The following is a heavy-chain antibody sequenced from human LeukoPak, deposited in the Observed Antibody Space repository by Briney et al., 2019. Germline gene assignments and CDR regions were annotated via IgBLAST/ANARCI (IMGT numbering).Heavy chain of an antibody. D-gene: IGHD3-16*02. CDR2: IYYSGST. Sequence: PSETLSLTCTVSGGSISSYYGSWIRQPPGKGLEWIGYIYYSGSTNYNPSLKSRVTISVDTSKNQFSLKLSSVTAADTAVYYCARGMITFGGVIVPFDYWGQGTLVTVSS. V-gene: IGHV4-59*01. CDR1: GGSISSYY. CDR3: ARGMITFGGVIVPFDY. J-gene: IGHJ4*02.